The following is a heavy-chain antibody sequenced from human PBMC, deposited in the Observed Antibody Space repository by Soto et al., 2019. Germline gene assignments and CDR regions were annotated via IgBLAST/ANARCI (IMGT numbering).Heavy chain of an antibody. J-gene: IGHJ4*02. CDR2: ISYDGSNK. Sequence: QVQLVESGGGVVQPGRSLRLSCAASGFTFSSYGMHWVRQAPGKGLEWVAVISYDGSNKYYADSVKGRFTISRDNSKNTLYLQMNSLRAEDTAVYYCARDPVFPLGELSLFRKIDYWGQGTLVTVSS. CDR3: ARDPVFPLGELSLFRKIDY. CDR1: GFTFSSYG. V-gene: IGHV3-30*03. D-gene: IGHD3-16*02.